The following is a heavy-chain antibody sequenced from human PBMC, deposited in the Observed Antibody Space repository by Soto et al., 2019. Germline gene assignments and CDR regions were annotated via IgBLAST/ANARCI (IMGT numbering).Heavy chain of an antibody. D-gene: IGHD6-13*01. Sequence: QVQLVESGGGVVQPGRSLRLSCAASGFTFSSYAMHWVRQAPGKGLEWVAVISYDGSNKYYADSVKGRCTISRDNSKNTLYLQMNSLRAEDTAVYYCARYSSSWPFDYWGQVTLVTVSS. CDR3: ARYSSSWPFDY. V-gene: IGHV3-30-3*01. CDR2: ISYDGSNK. J-gene: IGHJ4*02. CDR1: GFTFSSYA.